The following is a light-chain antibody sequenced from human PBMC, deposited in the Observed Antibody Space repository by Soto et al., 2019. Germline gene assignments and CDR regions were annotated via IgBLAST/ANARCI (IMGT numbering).Light chain of an antibody. CDR3: SLYTSSSTVA. J-gene: IGLJ2*01. V-gene: IGLV2-18*01. CDR2: EVN. Sequence: QSVLTQPPSASGSPGQSVTISCTGTSSDIGAYNFVSWYQQHPGKAPKLMISEVNNRPSGVPDRFSGSKSGNTASLTISGLQAEDEADYYCSLYTSSSTVAFGGGTKLTVL. CDR1: SSDIGAYNF.